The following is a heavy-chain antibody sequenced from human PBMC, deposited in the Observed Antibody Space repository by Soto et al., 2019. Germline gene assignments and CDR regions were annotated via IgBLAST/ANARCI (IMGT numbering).Heavy chain of an antibody. CDR1: GGPFISPQSY. J-gene: IGHJ4*02. V-gene: IGHV4-39*01. CDR2: IYYVGST. CDR3: ARSTVAGTPFDS. D-gene: IGHD6-19*01. Sequence: PQTLSLTCSVSGGPFISPQSYRGWIRQPPGKGLEWIGAIYYVGSTYHNPSLKSRATISVDTSKSKLSLKLVAVSAADTAVYYCARSTVAGTPFDSWGQGLLVT.